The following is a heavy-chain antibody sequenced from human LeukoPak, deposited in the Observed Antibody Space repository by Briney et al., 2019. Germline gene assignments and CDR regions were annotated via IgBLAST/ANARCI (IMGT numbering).Heavy chain of an antibody. CDR3: ARSKGRYYDYVWGSYRRVPDAFDI. D-gene: IGHD3-16*02. J-gene: IGHJ3*02. Sequence: GESLKISCKGSGYSFTSYWIGWVRQMPGKGLEWMGIFYPGDSDTRYSPSFQGQVTISADKSISTAYLQWSSLKASDTAMYYCARSKGRYYDYVWGSYRRVPDAFDIWGQGTMVTVSS. CDR1: GYSFTSYW. CDR2: FYPGDSDT. V-gene: IGHV5-51*01.